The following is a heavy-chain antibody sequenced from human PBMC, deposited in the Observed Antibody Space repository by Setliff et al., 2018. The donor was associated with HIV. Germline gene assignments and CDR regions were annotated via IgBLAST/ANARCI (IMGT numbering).Heavy chain of an antibody. CDR3: VRHRVFDSFDV. CDR2: INPNNGGT. CDR1: GFLVTGYN. V-gene: IGHV1-2*06. J-gene: IGHJ3*01. Sequence: ASVKVSCKALGFLVTGYNVHWVRQAPGHGPEWLGRINPNNGGTNYAQKLQGRFNMSLDTSTSTVYLELKALTSDDTAVYYCVRHRVFDSFDVWGPGTMVTVSS.